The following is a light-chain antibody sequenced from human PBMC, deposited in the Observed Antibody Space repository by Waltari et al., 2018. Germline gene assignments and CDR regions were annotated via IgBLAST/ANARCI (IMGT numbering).Light chain of an antibody. Sequence: EIVLTQSPGTLSLSPGEGATLSCRASQSVSSIYLAWYQQKPGQAPRLLIYGASNRATDIPARFTGSGSGTDFTLTINRLEPEDFAVYYCQQYGNSRGSFGQGTKLEIK. V-gene: IGKV3-20*01. CDR2: GAS. J-gene: IGKJ2*03. CDR3: QQYGNSRGS. CDR1: QSVSSIY.